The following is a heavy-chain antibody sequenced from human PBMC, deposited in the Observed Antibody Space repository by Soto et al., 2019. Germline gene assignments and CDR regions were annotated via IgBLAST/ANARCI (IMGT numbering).Heavy chain of an antibody. CDR3: ARSSNYVQGRRFDP. CDR2: INHRGTI. CDR1: GGSISSGDYY. Sequence: QVQLQESGPGLVKPSETLSLTCTVSGGSISSGDYYWSWIRQPPGKGLEWIGFINHRGTINYNPSLTSRVTISIDTSKNEFSLNLKSVTAADTAVYYCARSSNYVQGRRFDPWGQGTLVTVSS. J-gene: IGHJ5*02. D-gene: IGHD3-16*01. V-gene: IGHV4-30-4*01.